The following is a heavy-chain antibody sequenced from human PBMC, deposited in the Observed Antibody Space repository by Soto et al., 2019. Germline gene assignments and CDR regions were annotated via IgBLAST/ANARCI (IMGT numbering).Heavy chain of an antibody. CDR2: ISDSGART. D-gene: IGHD5-12*01. V-gene: IGHV3-23*01. CDR3: AKRRDGYNSDYYGMDV. CDR1: GFTFSNFP. J-gene: IGHJ6*02. Sequence: PGGSLRLSCAASGFTFSNFPMSWVRQAPGKGLEWVSGISDSGARTYYADSVKGRFTISRDNSKNTLYLQMSSLRAADTAVYYCAKRRDGYNSDYYGMDVWGQGTTVTVSS.